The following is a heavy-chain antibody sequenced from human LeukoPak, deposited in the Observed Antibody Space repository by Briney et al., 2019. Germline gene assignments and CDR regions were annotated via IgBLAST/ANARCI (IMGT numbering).Heavy chain of an antibody. Sequence: SGGSLTLSCAASGFTFSNAWMSWLRQAPGKGLEWVGRIKSKTDGETTDYASPVKGRFTISRDDSKNTLYLQMNSLKTQDTAVYYCTTVPYSSDDYWGQGTLVTVSS. CDR1: GFTFSNAW. CDR2: IKSKTDGETT. V-gene: IGHV3-15*01. J-gene: IGHJ4*02. CDR3: TTVPYSSDDY. D-gene: IGHD6-19*01.